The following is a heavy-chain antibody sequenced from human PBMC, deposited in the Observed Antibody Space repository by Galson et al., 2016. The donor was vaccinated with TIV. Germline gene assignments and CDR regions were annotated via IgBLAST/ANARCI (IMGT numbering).Heavy chain of an antibody. CDR3: ARARGYSGYEGSL. Sequence: SLRLSCAASGFAFSSYTMHWVRQAPGKGLEWVAVISYDGTYKNYADSVKGRFSISRDNSKNTLYLQMNSLRAEDTTVFDCARARGYSGYEGSLWGQGTLVTVSS. CDR1: GFAFSSYT. V-gene: IGHV3-30*04. J-gene: IGHJ4*02. CDR2: ISYDGTYK. D-gene: IGHD5-12*01.